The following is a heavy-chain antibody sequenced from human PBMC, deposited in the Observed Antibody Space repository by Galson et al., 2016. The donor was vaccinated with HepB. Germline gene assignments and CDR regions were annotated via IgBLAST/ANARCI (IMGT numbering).Heavy chain of an antibody. D-gene: IGHD2-2*01. V-gene: IGHV4-34*01. CDR3: ARGLLSRWFDS. Sequence: SRVAISEDTSKNQFSLKLTSVTGADTAVYYCARGLLSRWFDSWGQGTLVTVSS. J-gene: IGHJ5*01.